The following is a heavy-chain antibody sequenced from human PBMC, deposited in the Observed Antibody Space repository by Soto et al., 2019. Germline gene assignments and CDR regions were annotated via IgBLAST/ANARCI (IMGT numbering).Heavy chain of an antibody. CDR1: GGSISSYY. D-gene: IGHD6-19*01. V-gene: IGHV4-59*01. J-gene: IGHJ4*02. CDR2: IYYSGST. CDR3: ARLPWSSIGWNFDY. Sequence: SETLSLTCTVSGGSISSYYWSWIRQPPGKGLEWIGYIYYSGSTNYNPSLKSRVTISVDTSKNQFSLKLSSVTAADTAVYYCARLPWSSIGWNFDYLGQGTLVTGS.